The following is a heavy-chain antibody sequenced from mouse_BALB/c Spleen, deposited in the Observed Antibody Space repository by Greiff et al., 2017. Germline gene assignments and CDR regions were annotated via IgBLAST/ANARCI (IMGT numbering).Heavy chain of an antibody. Sequence: EVQRVESGPGLVKPSQSLSLTCTVTGYSITSDYAWHWIRQFPGNKLEWMGYISYSGSTSYNPSLKSRISITRDTSKNQFFLQLNSVTTEDTATYYCAAYYGSSYPWFAYWGQGTLVTVSA. V-gene: IGHV3-2*02. CDR3: AAYYGSSYPWFAY. CDR1: GYSITSDYA. J-gene: IGHJ3*01. D-gene: IGHD1-1*01. CDR2: ISYSGST.